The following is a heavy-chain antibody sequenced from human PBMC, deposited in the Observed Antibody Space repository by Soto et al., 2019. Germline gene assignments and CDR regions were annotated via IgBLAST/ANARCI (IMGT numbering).Heavy chain of an antibody. J-gene: IGHJ6*02. CDR2: MIPIFGTA. Sequence: QVQLVQSGAEVKKPGSSVKVSCKASGGTFSSYAISWVRQSPGQGLEWMGGMIPIFGTANYAQKFQGRVTITADESTSTAYMELSSLRSEDTAVYYCARGTAAGTWSHREYYGMDVWGQGTTVTVSS. D-gene: IGHD6-13*01. CDR3: ARGTAAGTWSHREYYGMDV. CDR1: GGTFSSYA. V-gene: IGHV1-69*01.